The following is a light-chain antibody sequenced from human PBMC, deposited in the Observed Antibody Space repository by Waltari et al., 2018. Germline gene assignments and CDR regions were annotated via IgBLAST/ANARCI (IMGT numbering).Light chain of an antibody. V-gene: IGKV1-33*01. CDR2: DAS. CDR3: QQYDNLPPFT. J-gene: IGKJ3*01. Sequence: DIQMSQSTSSLSASVGDRATITCQASQDISNYLNWYQQKPGKAPKLLIYDASNLETGVPSRFSGSGSGTDFTFTISSLQPEDIATYYCQQYDNLPPFTFGPGTKVDIK. CDR1: QDISNY.